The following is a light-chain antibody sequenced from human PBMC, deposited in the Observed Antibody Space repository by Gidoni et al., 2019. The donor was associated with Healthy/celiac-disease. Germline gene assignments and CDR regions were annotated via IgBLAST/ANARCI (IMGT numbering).Light chain of an antibody. CDR1: QSVSSY. V-gene: IGKV3-11*01. Sequence: EIVLTQSPATLSLSPGERATLSCRASQSVSSYLAWYQQKPGQAPRLLIYDASNRATGIPARFSGSGSGTDFTLTISSLEPEDFAVYYCQQRSNWPPELTFGHXTRLEIQ. CDR3: QQRSNWPPELT. J-gene: IGKJ5*01. CDR2: DAS.